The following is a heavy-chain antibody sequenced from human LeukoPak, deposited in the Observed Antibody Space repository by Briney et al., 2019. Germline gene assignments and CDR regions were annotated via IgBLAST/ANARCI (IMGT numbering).Heavy chain of an antibody. CDR2: INHSGST. CDR1: GGSFSGYY. Sequence: SETLSLTCAVYGGSFSGYYWSWIRQPPGKGLEWIGEINHSGSTNYNPSLTSRVTISVDTSKKQFSLKLRSVTAADTAVYYCARETPDYYGSGSYQLHSGLFDYWGQGTLVTVSS. CDR3: ARETPDYYGSGSYQLHSGLFDY. D-gene: IGHD3-10*01. V-gene: IGHV4-34*01. J-gene: IGHJ4*02.